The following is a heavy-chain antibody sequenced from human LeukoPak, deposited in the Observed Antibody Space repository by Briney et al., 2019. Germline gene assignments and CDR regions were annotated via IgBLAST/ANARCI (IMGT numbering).Heavy chain of an antibody. Sequence: SETLSLTCTVSGGSISSYYWSWIRQPPGKGLGWVGYIYYSGSTNYNPSLKSRVTISVETSKNQFSLKLSSVTAADTAVYYCARSGYYDILSGPIFNWFDPWGQGTLVTVSS. V-gene: IGHV4-59*01. D-gene: IGHD3-9*01. J-gene: IGHJ5*02. CDR3: ARSGYYDILSGPIFNWFDP. CDR1: GGSISSYY. CDR2: IYYSGST.